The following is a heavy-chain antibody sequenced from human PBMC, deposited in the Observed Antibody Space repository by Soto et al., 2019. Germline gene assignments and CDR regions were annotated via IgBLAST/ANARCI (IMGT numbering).Heavy chain of an antibody. J-gene: IGHJ6*02. Sequence: PSETLSLTCAVYGGSFSGYYWSWIRQPPGKGLEWIGEINHSGSTNYNPSLKSRVTISVDTSKNQFSLKLSSVTAADTAVYYCATEYSSFPFGMDVWGQGTTVTVSS. CDR1: GGSFSGYY. D-gene: IGHD6-6*01. V-gene: IGHV4-34*01. CDR2: INHSGST. CDR3: ATEYSSFPFGMDV.